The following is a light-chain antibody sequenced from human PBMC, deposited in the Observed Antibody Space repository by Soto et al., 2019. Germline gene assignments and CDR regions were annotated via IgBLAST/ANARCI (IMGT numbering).Light chain of an antibody. CDR2: DVS. CDR3: ASNTSRSTLV. Sequence: QSALTQPASVSGSPGQSITISCTGSSSDVGGYDFVSWYQHHPVKSTRLMIFDVSNRPSAVSNRFSGAKSGNTASLTISGRQAEDEGEYYCASNTSRSTLVFGTGTKVTVL. V-gene: IGLV2-14*03. CDR1: SSDVGGYDF. J-gene: IGLJ1*01.